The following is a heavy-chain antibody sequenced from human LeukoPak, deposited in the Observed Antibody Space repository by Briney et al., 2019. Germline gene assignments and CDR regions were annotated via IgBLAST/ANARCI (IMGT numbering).Heavy chain of an antibody. J-gene: IGHJ4*02. CDR3: AREPGVDYYDSSGYYWIGY. D-gene: IGHD3-22*01. CDR2: ISSSSSTI. CDR1: GFTFSSYS. V-gene: IGHV3-48*01. Sequence: PGGSLRLSCAAPGFTFSSYSMNWVRQAPGKGLDWVSYISSSSSTIYYADSVKGRFTISRDNAKNSLYLQMNSLRAEDTAVYYCAREPGVDYYDSSGYYWIGYWGQGTLVTVSS.